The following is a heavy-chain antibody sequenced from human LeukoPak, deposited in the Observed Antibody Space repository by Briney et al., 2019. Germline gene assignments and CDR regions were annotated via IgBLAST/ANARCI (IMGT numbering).Heavy chain of an antibody. CDR2: VSYAGT. V-gene: IGHV4-59*01. J-gene: IGHJ5*02. Sequence: SETLSLTCTVSGGSIDTFFWTWIRQPPGKGLEWIGYVSYAGTSYNPSLKSRLTISLDTSKTQFFLNLTSVTAPDTGVYYCARGMRIAVAGYWFDPWGQGTLVTVSS. CDR3: ARGMRIAVAGYWFDP. D-gene: IGHD6-19*01. CDR1: GGSIDTFF.